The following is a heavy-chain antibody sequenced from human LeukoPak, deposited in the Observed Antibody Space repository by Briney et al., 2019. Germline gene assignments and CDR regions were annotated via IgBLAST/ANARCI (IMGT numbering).Heavy chain of an antibody. D-gene: IGHD2/OR15-2a*01. Sequence: ASVKVSCKASGGTFSNDAITWVRQAPGQGLEWMGRIVPVLGFTNFPQRFEGRVTLTADTSTTTAYMELSSLTSDDTAVYYCAREIGGGPHYFDYWGQGTLVTVSS. V-gene: IGHV1-69*04. J-gene: IGHJ4*02. CDR1: GGTFSNDA. CDR2: IVPVLGFT. CDR3: AREIGGGPHYFDY.